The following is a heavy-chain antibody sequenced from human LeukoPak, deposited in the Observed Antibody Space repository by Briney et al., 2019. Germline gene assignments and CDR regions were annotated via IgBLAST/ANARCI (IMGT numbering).Heavy chain of an antibody. Sequence: ASVKVSCKASGYTFTGYYMHWVRQAPGHRLEWMGWISAYNGNTNYAQKLQGRVTMTTDTSTSKAYMELRSLRSDDTAVYYCARGVGDYVWGSEDYYYYMDVWGKGTTVTVSS. D-gene: IGHD3-16*01. CDR1: GYTFTGYY. J-gene: IGHJ6*03. V-gene: IGHV1-18*04. CDR3: ARGVGDYVWGSEDYYYYMDV. CDR2: ISAYNGNT.